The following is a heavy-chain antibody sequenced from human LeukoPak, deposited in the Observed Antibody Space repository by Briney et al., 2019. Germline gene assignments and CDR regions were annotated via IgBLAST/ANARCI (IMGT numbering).Heavy chain of an antibody. CDR1: GFTFSSYA. CDR3: AKDGSGEGQFDY. J-gene: IGHJ4*02. D-gene: IGHD2-15*01. CDR2: ISGSGGST. V-gene: IGHV3-23*01. Sequence: PGGSLRLSCAASGFTFSSYAMSWVRQAPGKGLEWVSGISGSGGSTYYADSVKGRFTISRDTSKNTLYLQMNSLRAEDTAVYYCAKDGSGEGQFDYWGQGTLVTVPS.